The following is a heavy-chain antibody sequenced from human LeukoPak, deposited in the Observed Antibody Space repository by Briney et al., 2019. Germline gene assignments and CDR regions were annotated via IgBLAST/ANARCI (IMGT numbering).Heavy chain of an antibody. D-gene: IGHD2-2*01. J-gene: IGHJ4*02. V-gene: IGHV3-23*01. Sequence: PGGSLRLSCAASGFIFSTYAMSWVRQAPGKGLEWVSPITDSGGRAYYADSVKGRFTVSRDNSKNTLYLQMNSLRVEDTAVYYCARNLPAADYWGQGTLVTVSS. CDR3: ARNLPAADY. CDR1: GFIFSTYA. CDR2: ITDSGGRA.